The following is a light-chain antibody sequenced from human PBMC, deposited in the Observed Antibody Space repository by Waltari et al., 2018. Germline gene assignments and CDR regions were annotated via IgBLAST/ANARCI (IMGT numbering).Light chain of an antibody. CDR1: QSVSNS. V-gene: IGKV3-11*01. J-gene: IGKJ4*01. CDR2: NAI. CDR3: LQRTNWPPT. Sequence: EVVMTQSPATLSLSPGDRATLSCRASQSVSNSLPWYQQKPGQAPRLLIYNAITRATGIPARFSGSGSGTDFTLTIGSLEPEDAAVYFCLQRTNWPPTFGGGTTVEIK.